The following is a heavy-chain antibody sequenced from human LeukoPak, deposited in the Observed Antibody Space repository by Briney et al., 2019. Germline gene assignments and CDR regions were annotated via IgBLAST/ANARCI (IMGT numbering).Heavy chain of an antibody. CDR1: GFTFSTYD. J-gene: IGHJ6*03. CDR2: ISASGRNT. CDR3: VRRGSNYPYYMDV. V-gene: IGHV3-23*01. D-gene: IGHD4-11*01. Sequence: PGGSLRLSCAASGFTFSTYDMDWVRQAPGKGLEWVSVISASGRNTYYSDSAKGQFTISRDNSMNTLYLQMSSLRAEDTAVYYCVRRGSNYPYYMDVWGKGTTVTVSS.